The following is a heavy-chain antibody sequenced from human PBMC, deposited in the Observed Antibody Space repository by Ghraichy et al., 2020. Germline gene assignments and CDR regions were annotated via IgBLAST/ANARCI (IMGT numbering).Heavy chain of an antibody. Sequence: GGSLNISCAASGFTFRDFAMSWVRQAPGKGLQWVSGITGSGGTTYYADSVKGRFTISRDNSENILYLQMNSLKAEDTAMYYCAKGYGSGTVKANKYFFDSWGQGTLVTVSS. CDR1: GFTFRDFA. CDR3: AKGYGSGTVKANKYFFDS. D-gene: IGHD3-10*01. J-gene: IGHJ4*02. CDR2: ITGSGGTT. V-gene: IGHV3-23*01.